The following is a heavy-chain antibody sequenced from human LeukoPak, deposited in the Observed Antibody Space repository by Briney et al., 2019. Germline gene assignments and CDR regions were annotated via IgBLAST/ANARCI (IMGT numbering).Heavy chain of an antibody. J-gene: IGHJ4*02. CDR1: GFTFSSYW. V-gene: IGHV3-7*01. D-gene: IGHD5-24*01. CDR2: IKQDGSEK. Sequence: GGSLRLSCAASGFTFSSYWMSWVPQAPGKGLEWVANIKQDGSEKYYVDSVKGRFTISRDNARNSLYLQMNSLRAEDTAVYYCARAINRDGYNYDYWGQGTLVTVSS. CDR3: ARAINRDGYNYDY.